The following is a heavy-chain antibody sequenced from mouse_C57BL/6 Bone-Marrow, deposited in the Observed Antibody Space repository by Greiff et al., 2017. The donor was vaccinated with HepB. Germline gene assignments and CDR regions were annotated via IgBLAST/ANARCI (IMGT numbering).Heavy chain of an antibody. CDR2: ISYDGSN. V-gene: IGHV3-6*01. CDR1: GYSITSGYY. Sequence: ESGPGLVKPSQSLSLTCSVTGYSITSGYYWNWIRQFPGNKLEWMGYISYDGSNNYNPSLKNRISITRDTSKNQFFLKLNSVTTEDTATYYCAREFISDYWGQGTTLTVSS. J-gene: IGHJ2*01. D-gene: IGHD1-1*01. CDR3: AREFISDY.